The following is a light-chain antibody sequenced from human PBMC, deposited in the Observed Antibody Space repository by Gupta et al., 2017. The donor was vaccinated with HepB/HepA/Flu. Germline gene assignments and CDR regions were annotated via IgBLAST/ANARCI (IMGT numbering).Light chain of an antibody. CDR3: QQDNLRPIT. CDR1: QNIYSS. J-gene: IGKJ4*01. V-gene: IGKV3-15*01. CDR2: GAS. Sequence: TVMTQSPASMSVSPGERATLSCRASQNIYSSLAWYQQKPGQAPRLLIYGASTRATGIPARFSGSGSGTEFTLTISSLQSEDFAVYYCQQDNLRPITFGRGTKVEIK.